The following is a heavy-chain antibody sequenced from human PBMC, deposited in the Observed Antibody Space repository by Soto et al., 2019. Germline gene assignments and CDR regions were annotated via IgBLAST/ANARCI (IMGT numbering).Heavy chain of an antibody. CDR1: GGSISSYY. J-gene: IGHJ3*02. CDR2: IYYSGST. Sequence: SETLSLTCTVSGGSISSYYWSWIRQPPGKGLEWIGYIYYSGSTNYNPSLKSRVTISVDTSKNQFSLKLSSVTAADTAVYYCARHKRSGRSGGREAFDIWGQGKMVTVS. D-gene: IGHD2-15*01. V-gene: IGHV4-59*08. CDR3: ARHKRSGRSGGREAFDI.